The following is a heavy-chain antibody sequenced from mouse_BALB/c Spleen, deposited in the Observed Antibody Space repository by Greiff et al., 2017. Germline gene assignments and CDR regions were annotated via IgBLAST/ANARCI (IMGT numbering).Heavy chain of an antibody. CDR1: GFSLTGYG. J-gene: IGHJ4*01. Sequence: QVQLQQSGPGLVAPSQSLSITCTVSGFSLTGYGVNWVRQPPGKGLEWLGMIWGDGSTDYNSALKSRLSISKDNSKSQVFLKMNSLQTDDTARYYCARDRKYGNYAYAMDDWGQGTSVTVSS. CDR2: IWGDGST. V-gene: IGHV2-6-7*01. CDR3: ARDRKYGNYAYAMDD. D-gene: IGHD2-10*02.